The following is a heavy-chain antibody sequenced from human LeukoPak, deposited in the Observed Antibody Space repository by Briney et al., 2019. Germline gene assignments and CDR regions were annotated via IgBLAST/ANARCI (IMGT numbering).Heavy chain of an antibody. J-gene: IGHJ5*02. CDR3: AREMLAAVAAQS. D-gene: IGHD6-19*01. Sequence: GGSLRLSCAASGFTFSSYEMNWVRQAPGKGLEWVSYISSSGSTIYYADSVKGRFAISRDNAKNSLYLQMNSLRAEDTAVYYCAREMLAAVAAQSWGQGTLVTVSS. V-gene: IGHV3-48*03. CDR2: ISSSGSTI. CDR1: GFTFSSYE.